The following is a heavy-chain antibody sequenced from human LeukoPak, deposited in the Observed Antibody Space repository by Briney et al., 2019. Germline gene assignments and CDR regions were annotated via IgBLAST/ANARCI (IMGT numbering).Heavy chain of an antibody. CDR1: GGTFSSYA. V-gene: IGHV1-69*04. CDR3: AGGGVVPAATWFDP. J-gene: IGHJ5*02. Sequence: ASVKVSCKASGGTFSSYAVSWVRQAPGQGLEWMGRIIPILGIAKYAQKFQGRVTITADKSTRTAYMELRSLRSEDTDVYYCAGGGVVPAATWFDPWGQGTLVKVS. CDR2: IIPILGIA. D-gene: IGHD2-2*01.